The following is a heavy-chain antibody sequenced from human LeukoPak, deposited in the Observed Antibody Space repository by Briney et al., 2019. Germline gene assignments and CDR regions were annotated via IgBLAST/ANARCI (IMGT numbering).Heavy chain of an antibody. D-gene: IGHD3-10*01. CDR1: GFIFSSYW. J-gene: IGHJ6*04. V-gene: IGHV3-7*03. Sequence: GGSLILSCVASGFIFSSYWMSWLLRAPGEGLEGVGNNKQDGRENYYVDSVKGRFTISRDNAKNSLYLQMNSLRAEDTAVYYCAREGRITMVRGVYYYYYGMDVWGKGTTVTVSS. CDR2: NKQDGREN. CDR3: AREGRITMVRGVYYYYYGMDV.